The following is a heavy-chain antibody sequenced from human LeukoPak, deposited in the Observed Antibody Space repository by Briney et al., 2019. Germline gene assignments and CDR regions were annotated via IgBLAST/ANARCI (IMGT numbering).Heavy chain of an antibody. V-gene: IGHV3-48*03. CDR3: ARDGGVVGGVIIRGDYFDY. D-gene: IGHD3-10*01. CDR2: ISRSGSTI. Sequence: QPGGSLRLSCAPSGFTFSSHEMNWVRQAPGKGLEWVSYISRSGSTIYYAHSVKGRFTISRDNAKNSLYLQMNSLRAEDTAVYYCARDGGVVGGVIIRGDYFDYWGQGTLVTVSS. CDR1: GFTFSSHE. J-gene: IGHJ4*02.